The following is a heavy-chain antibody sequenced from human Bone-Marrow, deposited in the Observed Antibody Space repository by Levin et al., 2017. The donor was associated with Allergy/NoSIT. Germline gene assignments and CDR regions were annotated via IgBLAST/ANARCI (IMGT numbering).Heavy chain of an antibody. CDR1: GGSIYTGLYY. D-gene: IGHD3-16*01. J-gene: IGHJ5*02. V-gene: IGHV4-39*02. Sequence: GSLRLSCTVSGGSIYTGLYYWAWIRQPPGKGLEYIGNIYYSGSTNYNPSLKSRVTISVDTSNNHFSLRLTSMTAADTATYYCARRHYGRGRFDPWGRGTLVTVSS. CDR3: ARRHYGRGRFDP. CDR2: IYYSGST.